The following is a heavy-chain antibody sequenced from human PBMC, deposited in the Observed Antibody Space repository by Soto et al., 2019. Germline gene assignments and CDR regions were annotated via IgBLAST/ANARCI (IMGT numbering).Heavy chain of an antibody. D-gene: IGHD5-12*01. CDR3: ARDESGYSGYDYEFHY. Sequence: ASVKVSCKASGYTFTGYYMHWVRQAPGQGLEWMGWINPNSGGTNYAQKFQGRVTMTRDTSISTAYMELSRLRSDDTAVYYCARDESGYSGYDYEFHYWGQGTMVTVYS. J-gene: IGHJ4*02. CDR1: GYTFTGYY. V-gene: IGHV1-2*02. CDR2: INPNSGGT.